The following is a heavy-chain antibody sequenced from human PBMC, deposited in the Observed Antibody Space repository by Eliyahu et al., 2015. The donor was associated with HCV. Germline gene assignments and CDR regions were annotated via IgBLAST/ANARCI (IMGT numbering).Heavy chain of an antibody. CDR1: AGSISXSDYY. Sequence: QLQLQESGPGLVKPSEXLSLTCTVSAGSISXSDYYWGWXRQPPGKGLEWIGSIYYSGSTYYNPSLKXRVTISVDTSNNHFSLKLSSVTAADTAVYYCASWRRELPTDAYFDYWGQGTLVTVSS. J-gene: IGHJ4*02. D-gene: IGHD1-26*01. V-gene: IGHV4-39*07. CDR2: IYYSGST. CDR3: ASWRRELPTDAYFDY.